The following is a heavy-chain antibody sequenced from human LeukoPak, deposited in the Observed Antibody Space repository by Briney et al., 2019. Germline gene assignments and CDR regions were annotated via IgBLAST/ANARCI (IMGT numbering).Heavy chain of an antibody. CDR1: GFTFSSSG. CDR2: ILYNGSNK. V-gene: IGHV3-33*01. D-gene: IGHD2-15*01. Sequence: GGSLRLSCAASGFTFSSSGMHWVRQAPGKGLEWVAVILYNGSNKYYADSVKGRFTISRDNSKNTLYLQMNSLRVEDTAVYCCARAGGYCSGGSCYRGYSWFDPWGQGTLVTVSS. CDR3: ARAGGYCSGGSCYRGYSWFDP. J-gene: IGHJ5*02.